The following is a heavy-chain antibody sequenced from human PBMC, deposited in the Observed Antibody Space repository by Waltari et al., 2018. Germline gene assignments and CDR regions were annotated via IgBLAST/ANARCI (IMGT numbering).Heavy chain of an antibody. CDR1: GFTFSRYW. CDR2: INSDGSGT. CDR3: AREPSPDSSGYFYYYMDV. D-gene: IGHD3-22*01. V-gene: IGHV3-74*01. Sequence: EVQLVESGGGLVQPGGSLRLSCAASGFTFSRYWMHGFRQAPGKGLVWVSRINSDGSGTIYADSVKGRFTISRDNAKNTLYLQLNSLRVEDTAVYYCAREPSPDSSGYFYYYMDVWGKGTTVTVSS. J-gene: IGHJ6*03.